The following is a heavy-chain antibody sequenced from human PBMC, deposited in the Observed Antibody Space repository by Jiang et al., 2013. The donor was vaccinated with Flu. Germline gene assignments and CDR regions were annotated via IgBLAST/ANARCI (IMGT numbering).Heavy chain of an antibody. Sequence: QSGSELKKPGESVRVSCNGSGYTFTSHAINWVRQAPGQGLEWMGWINTNTGTPKYAQGFTGRFVFSLDASVSTAYLQINSLKTEDTAVYFCARPYVDYFWGSYAFDVWGQGTTVTVSS. CDR2: INTNTGTP. CDR1: GYTFTSHA. V-gene: IGHV7-4-1*02. D-gene: IGHD3-16*01. J-gene: IGHJ3*01. CDR3: ARPYVDYFWGSYAFDV.